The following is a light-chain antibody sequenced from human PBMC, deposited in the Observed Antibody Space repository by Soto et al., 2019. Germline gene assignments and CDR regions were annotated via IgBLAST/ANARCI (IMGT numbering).Light chain of an antibody. J-gene: IGKJ5*01. CDR1: QSISSY. V-gene: IGKV1-39*01. CDR3: QQSYSISIT. CDR2: AAS. Sequence: DIQMTQSPSSLSASVGDRVTITCRASQSISSYLNWYQQKPGKAPKLLIYAASSLRSGVPSRFSGSGSGTDFTLTISSLQPEDFATYYCQQSYSISITFGQGTRLEIK.